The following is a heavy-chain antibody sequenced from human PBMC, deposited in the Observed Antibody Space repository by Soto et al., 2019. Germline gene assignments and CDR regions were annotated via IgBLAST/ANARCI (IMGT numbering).Heavy chain of an antibody. CDR2: INSDGSST. J-gene: IGHJ6*02. V-gene: IGHV3-74*01. CDR3: ARVPHYYYYGMDV. Sequence: GGSLRLSCAASGFTFSSYWMHWVRQAPGKGLVWVSRINSDGSSTSYADSVKGRFTISRDNAKNTLYLQMNSLRAEDTAVYYCARVPHYYYYGMDVWGQGTTVTVSS. CDR1: GFTFSSYW.